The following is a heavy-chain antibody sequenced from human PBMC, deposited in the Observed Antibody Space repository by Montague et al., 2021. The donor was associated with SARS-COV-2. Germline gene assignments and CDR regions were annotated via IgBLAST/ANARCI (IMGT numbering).Heavy chain of an antibody. V-gene: IGHV6-1*01. Sequence: CAISGDSVSSNNAAWNWIRQSPSRGLEWLGRTNYRSKWHYDYAVSVKSRITINPDTSKNQFSLQLNSVTPEDTAVYYCARGLWFGELLSLYYYYGMDVWGQGTTVTVSS. CDR2: TNYRSKWHY. J-gene: IGHJ6*02. D-gene: IGHD3-10*01. CDR3: ARGLWFGELLSLYYYYGMDV. CDR1: GDSVSSNNAA.